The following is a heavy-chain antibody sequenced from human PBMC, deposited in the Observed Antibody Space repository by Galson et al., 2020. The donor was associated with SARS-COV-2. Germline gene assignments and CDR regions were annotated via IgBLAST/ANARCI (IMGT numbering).Heavy chain of an antibody. CDR3: AKAALGELSFGEFDP. D-gene: IGHD3-16*02. CDR2: ISYDGSNK. J-gene: IGHJ5*02. V-gene: IGHV3-30*18. Sequence: GGSLRLSCAASGFTFSSYGMHWVRQAPGKGLEWVAVISYDGSNKYYADSVKGRFTISRDNSKNTLYLQMNSLRAEDTAVYYCAKAALGELSFGEFDPWGQGTLVT. CDR1: GFTFSSYG.